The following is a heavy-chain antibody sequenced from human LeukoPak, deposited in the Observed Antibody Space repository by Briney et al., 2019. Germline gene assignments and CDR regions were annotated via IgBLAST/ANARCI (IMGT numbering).Heavy chain of an antibody. D-gene: IGHD3-22*01. J-gene: IGHJ4*02. Sequence: PSQTLSLTCTVSGGSISSGDYYWSWVRQPPGKGLEWIGEIYHSGSTNYNPSLKSRVTISVDNSKNQFSLKLSSVTAADTAVYYCARLWTGFSDSSGYYYLDYWGPGTLVTVSS. CDR3: ARLWTGFSDSSGYYYLDY. CDR1: GGSISSGDYY. CDR2: IYHSGST. V-gene: IGHV4-30-4*01.